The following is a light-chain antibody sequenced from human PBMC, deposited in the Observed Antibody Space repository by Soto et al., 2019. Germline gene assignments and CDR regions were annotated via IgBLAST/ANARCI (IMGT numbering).Light chain of an antibody. CDR1: SSNIGSNY. V-gene: IGLV1-47*01. J-gene: IGLJ2*01. Sequence: QSVLTQPPSASGTPGQRVTISCSGSSSNIGSNYVYWYQQLPGTAPKLLIYRNNQRPSGVPDRFSGSKSGTSASLAISGLQSKDEADYYCAAWDDSLSVLFGGGTKLTVL. CDR3: AAWDDSLSVL. CDR2: RNN.